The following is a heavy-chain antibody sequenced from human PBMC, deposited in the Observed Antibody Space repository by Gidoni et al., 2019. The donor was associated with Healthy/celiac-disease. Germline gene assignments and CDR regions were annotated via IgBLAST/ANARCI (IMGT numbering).Heavy chain of an antibody. CDR1: GFTSSDYY. D-gene: IGHD3-22*01. Sequence: QVQLVESGGGLVKPGGSLRLSCAASGFTSSDYYMSWIRQAPGKGLEWVSYISSSSSYTNYADSVKGRFTISRDNAKNSLYLQMNSLRAEDTAVYYCARDRDTMIVVGLFDYWGQGTLVTVSS. V-gene: IGHV3-11*06. J-gene: IGHJ4*02. CDR2: ISSSSSYT. CDR3: ARDRDTMIVVGLFDY.